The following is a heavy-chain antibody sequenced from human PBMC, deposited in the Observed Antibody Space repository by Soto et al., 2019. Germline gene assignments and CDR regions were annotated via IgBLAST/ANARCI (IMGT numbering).Heavy chain of an antibody. Sequence: GGSLRLSCSASGFTFSEYSMHWVRQAPGKGLEWVAVISYDGSNKYYADSVKGRFTISRDNSKNTLYLQMNSLRAEDTAVYYCARDPSSGIAVAGKRTTDYYYYYGMDVWGQGTTVTVSS. V-gene: IGHV3-30-3*01. D-gene: IGHD6-19*01. CDR1: GFTFSEYS. CDR3: ARDPSSGIAVAGKRTTDYYYYYGMDV. CDR2: ISYDGSNK. J-gene: IGHJ6*02.